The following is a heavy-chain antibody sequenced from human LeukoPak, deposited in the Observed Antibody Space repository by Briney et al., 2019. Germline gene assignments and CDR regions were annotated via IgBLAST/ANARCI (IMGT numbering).Heavy chain of an antibody. Sequence: GGSLRLSCAASGFTFNRYAMHWVRQAPGKGLEWVAFIRYDGSDKYYADSVKGRFTISRDNSKNTLYLQMNSLRAEDTAVYYCAKDEGGITMIEPNYYFDWGQGTLVTVSS. CDR3: AKDEGGITMIEPNYYFD. J-gene: IGHJ4*02. D-gene: IGHD3-22*01. V-gene: IGHV3-30*02. CDR2: IRYDGSDK. CDR1: GFTFNRYA.